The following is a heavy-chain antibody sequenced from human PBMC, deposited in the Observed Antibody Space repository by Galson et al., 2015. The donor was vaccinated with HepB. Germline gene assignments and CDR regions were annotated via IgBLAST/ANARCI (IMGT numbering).Heavy chain of an antibody. Sequence: CAISGDSVSSNSAAWNWVRQSPSRGLEWLGRTYYRSKWYNDYAVSVKSRITINPDTSKNQFSLQLNSVTPEDTAVYYCATDNTAISRAFDIWGQGTMVTVSS. D-gene: IGHD2-2*02. V-gene: IGHV6-1*01. CDR1: GDSVSSNSAA. J-gene: IGHJ3*02. CDR2: TYYRSKWYN. CDR3: ATDNTAISRAFDI.